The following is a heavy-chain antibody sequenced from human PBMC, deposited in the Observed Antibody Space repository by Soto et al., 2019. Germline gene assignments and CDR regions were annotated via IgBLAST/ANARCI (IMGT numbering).Heavy chain of an antibody. Sequence: GAAVKVSCKASGYTFTSYDINWVLQATGQGLEWMGWMNPNSGNTGYAQKFQGRVTMTRNTSISTAYMELSSLRSEDTAVYYCARRWAEYCSGGSCYGVAYFDYWGQGTLVTVSS. CDR3: ARRWAEYCSGGSCYGVAYFDY. CDR1: GYTFTSYD. D-gene: IGHD2-15*01. J-gene: IGHJ4*02. V-gene: IGHV1-8*01. CDR2: MNPNSGNT.